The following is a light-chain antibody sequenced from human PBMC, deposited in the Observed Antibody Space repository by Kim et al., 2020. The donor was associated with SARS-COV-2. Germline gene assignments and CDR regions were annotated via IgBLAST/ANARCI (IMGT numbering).Light chain of an antibody. CDR3: QQYNKWMYT. V-gene: IGKV3D-15*01. J-gene: IGKJ2*01. Sequence: SVAPGERATLSCRASQSVSSNLAWYQKNPGQAPRLVIYGASTRAAGVPARFSGSVSGAEFTLTISNLQPEDCAVYYCQQYNKWMYTFGQGTKVEI. CDR1: QSVSSN. CDR2: GAS.